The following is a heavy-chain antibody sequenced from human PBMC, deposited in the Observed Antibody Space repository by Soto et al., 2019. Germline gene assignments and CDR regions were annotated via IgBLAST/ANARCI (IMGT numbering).Heavy chain of an antibody. Sequence: TGGSLRLSCAASGFTFSSYSMNWVRQAPGKGLEWVSSISSSSSYIYYADSVKGRFTISRDNAKNSLYLQMNSLRAEDTAVYYCARATYCSSTSCYYTWFDPWGQGTLVTVSS. CDR3: ARATYCSSTSCYYTWFDP. J-gene: IGHJ5*02. D-gene: IGHD2-2*01. CDR2: ISSSSSYI. V-gene: IGHV3-21*01. CDR1: GFTFSSYS.